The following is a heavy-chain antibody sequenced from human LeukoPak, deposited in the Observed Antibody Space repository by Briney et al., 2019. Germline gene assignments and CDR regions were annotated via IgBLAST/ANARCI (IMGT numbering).Heavy chain of an antibody. V-gene: IGHV3-53*01. CDR1: GFSVRSHY. D-gene: IGHD2-21*02. J-gene: IGHJ3*02. CDR3: ARCGSDYDGGAFDI. CDR2: IYSDRRT. Sequence: GGSLRLSCAASGFSVRSHYMSWVRQAPGKGLEWVAVIYSDRRTHYGDSVKGRFTISRDNSNDTLHLQMNSLRGEDTAVYYCARCGSDYDGGAFDIWGQGTVVTVSS.